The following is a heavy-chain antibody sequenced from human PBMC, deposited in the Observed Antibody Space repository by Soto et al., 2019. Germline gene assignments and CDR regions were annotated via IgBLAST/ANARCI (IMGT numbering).Heavy chain of an antibody. CDR2: INRSGST. D-gene: IGHD3-22*01. CDR3: ARVRVPYYYDSSGYSN. V-gene: IGHV4-34*01. CDR1: GGSISNYY. J-gene: IGHJ4*02. Sequence: TSETLSLTCAVYGGSISNYYWSWIRQPPGKGLEWIGEINRSGSTNYNPSLKSRVTISVDTSKNHFSLKLSFVTAADTVFFYCARVRVPYYYDSSGYSNWGQGTLVTVSS.